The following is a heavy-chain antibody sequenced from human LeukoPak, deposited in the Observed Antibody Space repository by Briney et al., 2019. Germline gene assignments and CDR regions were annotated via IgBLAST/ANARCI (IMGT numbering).Heavy chain of an antibody. V-gene: IGHV4-4*07. CDR3: ARDQVGVGASYFDY. CDR1: IGSISSDY. J-gene: IGHJ4*02. D-gene: IGHD1-26*01. Sequence: SETLSLTCTVSIGSISSDYWSWIRQPAGKGLEWIGRFHTSGSSNYNPSLTSRVTMSIDTSKNQFSLKLSSVTAADTAVYYCARDQVGVGASYFDYWGQGTLVTVSS. CDR2: FHTSGSS.